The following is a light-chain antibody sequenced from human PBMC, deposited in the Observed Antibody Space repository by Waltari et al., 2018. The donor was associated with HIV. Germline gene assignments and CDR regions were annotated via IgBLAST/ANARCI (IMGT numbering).Light chain of an antibody. CDR1: QSVSSN. V-gene: IGKV3-15*01. CDR2: GAS. CDR3: QQYHNWPPWT. J-gene: IGKJ1*01. Sequence: EIVMTQSPATLSVSPGERATLSCRASQSVSSNLAWYQQKPGQAPRLLSYGASTRATGIPAKFSGSRSGTEFTLTISSLQSEDFAVYYCQQYHNWPPWTFGQGTKVEIK.